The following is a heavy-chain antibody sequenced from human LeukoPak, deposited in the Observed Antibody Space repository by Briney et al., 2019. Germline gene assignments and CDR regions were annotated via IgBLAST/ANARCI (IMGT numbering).Heavy chain of an antibody. J-gene: IGHJ4*02. V-gene: IGHV3-23*01. CDR2: ISGSGGST. Sequence: PGGSLRLSCAASGFTFSSYAMSWVRQAPGKGLEWVSAISGSGGSTYYADSVKGRFTISRDNSKNTLYLQMNSLRAEDTAVYYCAKDPRGYRSGDSCRYPAHFDYWGQGTLVTVSS. CDR1: GFTFSSYA. D-gene: IGHD6-19*01. CDR3: AKDPRGYRSGDSCRYPAHFDY.